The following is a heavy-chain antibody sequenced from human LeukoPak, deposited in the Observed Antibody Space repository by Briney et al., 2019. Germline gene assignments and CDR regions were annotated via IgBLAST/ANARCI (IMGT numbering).Heavy chain of an antibody. J-gene: IGHJ4*02. Sequence: GGSLRLSCAASGFIISGDSMNWVRQAPGKGLEWIAYIGRDSGIKYYADSVRGRFTISRDNAKNSLYPQMHSLRAEDTAVYYCVRDNPRCCGVVPANIDDYWGQGTLVTVSS. D-gene: IGHD2-2*01. CDR1: GFIISGDS. CDR2: IGRDSGIK. V-gene: IGHV3-48*01. CDR3: VRDNPRCCGVVPANIDDY.